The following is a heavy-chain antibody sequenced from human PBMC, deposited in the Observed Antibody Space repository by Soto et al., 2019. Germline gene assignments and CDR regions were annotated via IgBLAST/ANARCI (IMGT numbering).Heavy chain of an antibody. CDR1: GYSISSSNW. J-gene: IGHJ5*02. CDR3: ARLRIATNNYKWFDP. D-gene: IGHD2-21*01. Sequence: SETLSLTCAVSGYSISSSNWWGWIRQSPGKGLEWVGHIYVTGAVDYNPSLRDRITISQDTSERQFSLNLRLVTAADTAVYYCARLRIATNNYKWFDPWGQGTLVTVSS. CDR2: IYVTGAV. V-gene: IGHV4-28*05.